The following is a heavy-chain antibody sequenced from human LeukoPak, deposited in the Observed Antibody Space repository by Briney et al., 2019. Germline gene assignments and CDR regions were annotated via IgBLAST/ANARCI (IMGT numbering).Heavy chain of an antibody. CDR2: FSSGSYI. J-gene: IGHJ4*02. CDR1: GFTFTSYS. V-gene: IGHV3-21*01. Sequence: GGSLRLSCAASGFTFTSYSMSWVRQAPGKGLEWVSSFSSGSYIYYADSVKGRFTISRDNAKNSLYLQMSSLRAEDTAVYYCARGPPIDYWGQGTLVTVSS. CDR3: ARGPPIDY.